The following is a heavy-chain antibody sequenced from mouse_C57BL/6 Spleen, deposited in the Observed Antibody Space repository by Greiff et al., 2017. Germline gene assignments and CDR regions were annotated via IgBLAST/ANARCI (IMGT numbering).Heavy chain of an antibody. J-gene: IGHJ4*01. D-gene: IGHD2-4*01. CDR3: ARYMLDYALGDAMDY. Sequence: DVHLVESGGGLVQPGGSLSLSCAASGFTFTDYYMSWVRQPPGKALEWLGFIRNKANGYTTEYSSSVKGRFTISRDNSQSILYLQMNALRAEDSSTYYCARYMLDYALGDAMDYWGQGTSVTVSS. CDR2: IRNKANGYTT. V-gene: IGHV7-3*01. CDR1: GFTFTDYY.